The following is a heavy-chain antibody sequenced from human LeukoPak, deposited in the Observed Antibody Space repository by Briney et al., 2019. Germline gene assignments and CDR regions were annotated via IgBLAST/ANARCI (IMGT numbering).Heavy chain of an antibody. CDR2: ISAFNGNT. Sequence: GASVKVSCKASGYTFTSFGISWVRQAPGQGLEWMGWISAFNGNTDFAQNLQDRITTTIDISTNTAYMELRSLRSDDAAVYFCARDGGWLDPWGQGTLVTVSS. CDR3: ARDGGWLDP. D-gene: IGHD2-15*01. CDR1: GYTFTSFG. V-gene: IGHV1-18*01. J-gene: IGHJ5*02.